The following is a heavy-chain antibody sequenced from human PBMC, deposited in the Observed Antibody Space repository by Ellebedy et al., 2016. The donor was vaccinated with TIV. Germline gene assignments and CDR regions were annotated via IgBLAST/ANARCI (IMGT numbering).Heavy chain of an antibody. CDR2: ISASGDTT. J-gene: IGHJ6*02. CDR3: AKLGCRSSSCFYYGLDV. Sequence: GGSLRLSXAASGFTFNKYGMTWVRQAQGQGLEGVSSISASGDTTSYADSVKGRFTISRDNSKNTLDLQMTILRDGDTAVYYCAKLGCRSSSCFYYGLDVWGQGTTVTVSS. V-gene: IGHV3-23*01. D-gene: IGHD2-2*01. CDR1: GFTFNKYG.